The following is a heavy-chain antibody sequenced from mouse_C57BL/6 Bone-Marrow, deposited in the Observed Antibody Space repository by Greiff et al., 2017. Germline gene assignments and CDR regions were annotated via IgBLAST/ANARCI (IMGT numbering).Heavy chain of an antibody. D-gene: IGHD1-1*01. V-gene: IGHV14-4*01. CDR1: GFNIKDDY. J-gene: IGHJ2*01. CDR3: TTGLITTVGADY. CDR2: IDPENGDT. Sequence: VQLQQSGAELVRPGASVKLSCTASGFNIKDDYMHWVKQRPEQGLEWIGWIDPENGDTEYASKFQGKATITADTSSNTAYLQLSSLTSEDTAVYYCTTGLITTVGADYWGQGTTLTVSS.